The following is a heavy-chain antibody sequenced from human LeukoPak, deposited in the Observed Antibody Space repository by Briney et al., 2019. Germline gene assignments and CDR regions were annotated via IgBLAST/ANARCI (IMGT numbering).Heavy chain of an antibody. CDR1: GFTFSANN. D-gene: IGHD3-10*01. CDR2: IRYDGSNK. Sequence: GGSLRLSCAVSGFTFSANNMHWVRQAPGKGLEWVAFIRYDGSNKYYADSVKGRFTISRDNSKNTLYLQMNSLRAEDTAVYYCAKDPVVWFGELYSFWFDPWGQGTLVTVSS. J-gene: IGHJ5*02. CDR3: AKDPVVWFGELYSFWFDP. V-gene: IGHV3-30*02.